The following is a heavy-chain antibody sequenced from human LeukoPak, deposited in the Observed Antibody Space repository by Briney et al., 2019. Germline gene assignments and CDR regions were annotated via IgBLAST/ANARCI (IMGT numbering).Heavy chain of an antibody. CDR3: ARVYYSSSYDYWYFDL. Sequence: SETLSLTCTVSGGSISSYYWSWIRQPPGKGLEWIGYIYYSGSSNYNPSLKSRVTISVDTSKNQFSLKLSSVTAADTAVYYCARVYYSSSYDYWYFDLWGRGTLVTVSS. CDR2: IYYSGSS. D-gene: IGHD6-13*01. V-gene: IGHV4-59*01. CDR1: GGSISSYY. J-gene: IGHJ2*01.